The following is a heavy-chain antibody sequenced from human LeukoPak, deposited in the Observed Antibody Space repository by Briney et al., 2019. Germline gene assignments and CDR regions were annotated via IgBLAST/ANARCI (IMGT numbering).Heavy chain of an antibody. J-gene: IGHJ6*03. Sequence: PSETLSLTCTVSGGSISSSSYYWGWIRQPPGKGLEWIGSIYYSGSTYYNPSLKSRVTISVDTSKNQFSLKLSSVTAADTAVYYCASNWSGPFYYYYYYYMDVWGQGTLVTVSS. D-gene: IGHD3-3*01. CDR2: IYYSGST. CDR1: GGSISSSSYY. V-gene: IGHV4-39*07. CDR3: ASNWSGPFYYYYYYYMDV.